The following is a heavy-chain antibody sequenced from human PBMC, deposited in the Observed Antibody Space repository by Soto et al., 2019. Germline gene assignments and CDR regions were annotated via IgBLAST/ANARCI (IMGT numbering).Heavy chain of an antibody. CDR1: GYTFTSYG. CDR2: ISAYNGNT. J-gene: IGHJ5*02. V-gene: IGHV1-18*01. Sequence: GASVKVSCKASGYTFTSYGISWVRQAPGQGLEWMGWISAYNGNTNYAQKLQGRVTMTTDTSTSTAYMELRSLRSDDTAVYYCARDSGYYYGSGSYYNSRFPFDPWGQGTRVTVSS. D-gene: IGHD3-10*01. CDR3: ARDSGYYYGSGSYYNSRFPFDP.